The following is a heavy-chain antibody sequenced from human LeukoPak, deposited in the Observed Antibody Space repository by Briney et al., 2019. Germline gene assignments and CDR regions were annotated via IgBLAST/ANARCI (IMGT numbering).Heavy chain of an antibody. CDR2: MSAYNGNT. CDR3: ARVPRATAGAGGAYY. D-gene: IGHD5-12*01. Sequence: ASVKVSCKASGYTFTSYGISWVRQAPGQGLEWMGWMSAYNGNTNYAQKLQGRVTMTTDTSTSTAYMELRSLRSDDTAVYYCARVPRATAGAGGAYYWGQGTLVTVSS. V-gene: IGHV1-18*01. CDR1: GYTFTSYG. J-gene: IGHJ4*02.